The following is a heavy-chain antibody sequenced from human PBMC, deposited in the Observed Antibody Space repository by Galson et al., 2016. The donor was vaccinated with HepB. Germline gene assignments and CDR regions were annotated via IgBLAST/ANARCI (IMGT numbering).Heavy chain of an antibody. CDR2: ISGSGGNT. Sequence: SLRLSCAASGFTFSSYAMSWVRQAPGKGLEWVSAISGSGGNTYYADSVKGRFTISRDNSKNTRYLQMNSLRAEDTAVYYCATPRGYSYGYWDDTTTDYWGQGTLVTVSS. D-gene: IGHD5-18*01. CDR1: GFTFSSYA. J-gene: IGHJ4*02. CDR3: ATPRGYSYGYWDDTTTDY. V-gene: IGHV3-23*01.